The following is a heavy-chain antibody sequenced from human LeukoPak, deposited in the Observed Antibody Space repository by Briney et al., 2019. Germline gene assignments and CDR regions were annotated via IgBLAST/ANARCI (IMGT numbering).Heavy chain of an antibody. D-gene: IGHD4-11*01. CDR1: GFTFSSYS. Sequence: GGSLRLSCAASGFTFSSYSMNWVRQAPGKGLEWVSYISSSSSTIYYADSVKGRFTISRDNAKNSLYLQMNSLRAEDTAVYYCAWMGYSNDYWGPGNLVSVSP. CDR3: AWMGYSNDY. V-gene: IGHV3-48*01. J-gene: IGHJ4*02. CDR2: ISSSSSTI.